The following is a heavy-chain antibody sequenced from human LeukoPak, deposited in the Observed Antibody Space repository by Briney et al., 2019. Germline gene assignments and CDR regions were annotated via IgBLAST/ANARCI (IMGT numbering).Heavy chain of an antibody. CDR2: IYYSGST. CDR3: ARGSTVTTDDAFDI. J-gene: IGHJ3*02. D-gene: IGHD4-17*01. CDR1: GGSISSSSYY. V-gene: IGHV4-39*07. Sequence: SETLSLTCTVSGGSISSSSYYWGWIRQPPGKGLEWIGSIYYSGSTNYNPSLKSRVTISVDTSKNQFSLKLSSVTAADTAVYYCARGSTVTTDDAFDIWGQGTMVTVSS.